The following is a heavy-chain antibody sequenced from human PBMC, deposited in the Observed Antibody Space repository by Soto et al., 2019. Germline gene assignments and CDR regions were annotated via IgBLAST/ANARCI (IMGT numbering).Heavy chain of an antibody. D-gene: IGHD3-3*02. V-gene: IGHV4-39*01. CDR2: IYYSGST. J-gene: IGHJ5*02. Sequence: PSETLSLTCTVSGCSISSSTYYWGWLRQPPGKGLEWIGSIYYSGSTYYNPSLKSRVTISVDTSKNQFSLKLSSVTAADTAVYYCASPKIAFYNWFDPWGQGTLVT. CDR3: ASPKIAFYNWFDP. CDR1: GCSISSSTYY.